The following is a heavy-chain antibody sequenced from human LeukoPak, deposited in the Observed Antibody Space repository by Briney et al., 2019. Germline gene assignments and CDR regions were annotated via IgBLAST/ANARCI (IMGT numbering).Heavy chain of an antibody. Sequence: SETLSLTCTVSGGSISSGGYYWSWIRQPAGKGLEWIGRIYTSGSTNYNPSLKSRVTMSVDTSKNQFSLKLSSVTAADTAVYYCARVARFLEWFGHFDPWGQGTLVTVSS. D-gene: IGHD3-3*01. CDR3: ARVARFLEWFGHFDP. CDR1: GGSISSGGYY. CDR2: IYTSGST. V-gene: IGHV4-61*02. J-gene: IGHJ5*02.